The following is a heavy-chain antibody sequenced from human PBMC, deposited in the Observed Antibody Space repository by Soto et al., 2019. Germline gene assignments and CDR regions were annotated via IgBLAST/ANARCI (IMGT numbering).Heavy chain of an antibody. V-gene: IGHV3-7*01. CDR3: ARGTVAPGLDY. J-gene: IGHJ4*02. CDR1: GFTFSEYW. D-gene: IGHD4-17*01. CDR2: IKGDGSEK. Sequence: EVQLVESGGGLVQAGGSLRFSCAASGFTFSEYWVNWVRQTPGKGLEWVANIKGDGSEKYYVDSLKGRFTISRDNAKNSLYLQINSLRAEDTAVYYCARGTVAPGLDYWGQGTLVTVST.